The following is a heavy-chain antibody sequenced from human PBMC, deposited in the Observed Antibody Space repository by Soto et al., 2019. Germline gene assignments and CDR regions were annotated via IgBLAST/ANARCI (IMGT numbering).Heavy chain of an antibody. CDR1: GYSFTSYW. D-gene: IGHD6-6*01. CDR2: IYPGDSDT. Sequence: GESLKISCKGSGYSFTSYWIGWVRQMPGKGLEWMGIIYPGDSDTRYSPSFQGRVTISADKSISTAYLQWSSLKASDTAMYYCARHGRSIAARPVSFSYYYYYGMDVWGQGTTVTVSS. V-gene: IGHV5-51*01. CDR3: ARHGRSIAARPVSFSYYYYYGMDV. J-gene: IGHJ6*02.